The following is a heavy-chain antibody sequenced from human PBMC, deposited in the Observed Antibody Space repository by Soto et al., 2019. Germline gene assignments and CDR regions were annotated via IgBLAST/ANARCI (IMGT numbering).Heavy chain of an antibody. D-gene: IGHD3-22*01. Sequence: SETLSLTCTVSGGSISSGGYYWSWIRQHPGKGLEWIGYIYYSGNTYYNPSLKSRVTISEDTSKNQFSLKLRSVTAADTAVYYCARATYYYDSSGYSDRVLDYWGQGTLVTVSS. V-gene: IGHV4-31*03. CDR2: IYYSGNT. CDR3: ARATYYYDSSGYSDRVLDY. CDR1: GGSISSGGYY. J-gene: IGHJ4*02.